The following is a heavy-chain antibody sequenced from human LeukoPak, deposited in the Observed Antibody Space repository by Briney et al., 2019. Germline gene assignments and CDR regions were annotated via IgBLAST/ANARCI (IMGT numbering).Heavy chain of an antibody. CDR2: IGAYNGNT. V-gene: IGHV1-18*01. CDR1: GYTFTSYG. J-gene: IGHJ5*02. D-gene: IGHD1-14*01. CDR3: VRDNSIADRGWWFDP. Sequence: ASVKVSCKASGYTFTSYGISWVRQAPGQGLEWMGWIGAYNGNTNYAQKLQGRVTMTTDTSTSTACMELRSLRSDDTAVYYCVRDNSIADRGWWFDPWGQGTLVTVSS.